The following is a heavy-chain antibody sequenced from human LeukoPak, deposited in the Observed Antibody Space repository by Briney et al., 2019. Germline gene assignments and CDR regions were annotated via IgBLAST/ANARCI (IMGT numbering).Heavy chain of an antibody. Sequence: GRSLRLSCAASGFTFSSYGMHWVRQAPGKGLEWVAVISYDGSNKYYADSVKGRFTISRDNSKKTLYLQMNSLRAEDTAVYYCARDGYNEEDWFFDLWGRGILVTVSS. J-gene: IGHJ2*01. V-gene: IGHV3-30*03. CDR2: ISYDGSNK. CDR3: ARDGYNEEDWFFDL. D-gene: IGHD5-24*01. CDR1: GFTFSSYG.